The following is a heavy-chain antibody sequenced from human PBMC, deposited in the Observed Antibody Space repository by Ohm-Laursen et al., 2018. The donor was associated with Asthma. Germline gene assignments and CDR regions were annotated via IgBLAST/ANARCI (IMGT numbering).Heavy chain of an antibody. CDR2: IKQDGSEK. V-gene: IGHV3-7*05. CDR1: GFTFSSYW. Sequence: GSLRLSCAASGFTFSSYWMSWVRQAPGKGLEWVANIKQDGSEKYYVDSVKGRFTISRDNAKNSLYLQMNSLRAGDTAVYYCAREGYDFGVVIIQHYFDYWGQGTLVTVSS. CDR3: AREGYDFGVVIIQHYFDY. D-gene: IGHD3-3*01. J-gene: IGHJ4*02.